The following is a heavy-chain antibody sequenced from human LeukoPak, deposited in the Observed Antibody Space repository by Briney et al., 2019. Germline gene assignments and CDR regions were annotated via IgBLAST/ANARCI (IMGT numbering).Heavy chain of an antibody. CDR2: IYYSGST. CDR1: GGSISSYY. V-gene: IGHV4-59*01. CDR3: ARASWGDYDFDY. J-gene: IGHJ4*02. D-gene: IGHD4-17*01. Sequence: SETLSLTCTVSGGSISSYYWSWIRQPPGKGLEWIGYIYYSGSTNYNPSLKSRVTISVDTSKNQFSLKLSSVTAADTAVYYCARASWGDYDFDYWGQGTLVTVSS.